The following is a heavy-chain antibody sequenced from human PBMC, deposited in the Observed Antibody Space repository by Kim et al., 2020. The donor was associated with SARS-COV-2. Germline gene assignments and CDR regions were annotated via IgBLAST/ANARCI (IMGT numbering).Heavy chain of an antibody. J-gene: IGHJ4*02. CDR2: IRVNSDTK. CDR3: AKTTDGHNSHFDS. V-gene: IGHV3-9*01. D-gene: IGHD4-4*01. Sequence: GGSLRLSCEASGFRFDDYAMHWVRQVPGKGLEWVSGIRVNSDTKGYADSVKGRFTISRDNAKNSLYLQMNSLRAEDTAFYYCAKTTDGHNSHFDSWGQGTLVTVSS. CDR1: GFRFDDYA.